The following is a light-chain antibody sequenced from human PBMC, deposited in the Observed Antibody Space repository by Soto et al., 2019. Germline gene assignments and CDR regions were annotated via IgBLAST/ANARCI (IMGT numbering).Light chain of an antibody. V-gene: IGKV1-39*01. CDR3: QQSYNTPWT. CDR1: QILNSY. CDR2: AAS. Sequence: DIQMTQSPSSLSASVGDRVTITCRARQILNSYLNWYQQKPGKAPKLLIYAASSLQSGVPSRFSGSRSGTDFTLTISSLQPEDFATYYCQQSYNTPWTFGQGTKVEIK. J-gene: IGKJ1*01.